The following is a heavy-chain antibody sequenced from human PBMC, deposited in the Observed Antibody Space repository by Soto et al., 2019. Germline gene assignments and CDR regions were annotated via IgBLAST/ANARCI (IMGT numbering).Heavy chain of an antibody. J-gene: IGHJ4*02. D-gene: IGHD3-3*01. V-gene: IGHV4-31*03. CDR2: IYNTGST. CDR3: ARDWSLDY. Sequence: SETLSLTCTVSGGSINSGGYYWSWIRQHPGKGLEWIGYIYNTGSTHYNPSLKSRVTISVDTSKNQFPLKLTSVTAADTAVYYCARDWSLDYWGQGTLVPVSS. CDR1: GGSINSGGYY.